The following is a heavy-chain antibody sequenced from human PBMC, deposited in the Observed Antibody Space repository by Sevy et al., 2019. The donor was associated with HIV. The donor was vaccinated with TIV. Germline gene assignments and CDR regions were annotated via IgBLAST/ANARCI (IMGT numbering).Heavy chain of an antibody. V-gene: IGHV3-48*03. D-gene: IGHD5-18*01. Sequence: GGSLRLSCAASGFTFSSYEMNWVRQAPGKGLEWVSYISSSGSTIYYADSVKGRFTISRDNAKNSLYLQMNSLRAEDTAVYYCAREPIQLWLNCYYYYGMDVWGQGTTVTVSS. J-gene: IGHJ6*02. CDR2: ISSSGSTI. CDR1: GFTFSSYE. CDR3: AREPIQLWLNCYYYYGMDV.